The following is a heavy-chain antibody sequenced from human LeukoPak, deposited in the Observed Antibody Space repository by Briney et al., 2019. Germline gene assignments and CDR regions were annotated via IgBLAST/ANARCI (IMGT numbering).Heavy chain of an antibody. J-gene: IGHJ4*02. CDR3: AKGLQLVPRFDY. V-gene: IGHV3-23*01. D-gene: IGHD6-13*01. Sequence: GGSLRLSCAASGFTFSSYAMSWVRQAPGKGLEWASAISGSGGSTYYADSVKGRFTISRDNSKNTLYLQMNSLRAEDTAVYYCAKGLQLVPRFDYWGQGTLVTVSS. CDR1: GFTFSSYA. CDR2: ISGSGGST.